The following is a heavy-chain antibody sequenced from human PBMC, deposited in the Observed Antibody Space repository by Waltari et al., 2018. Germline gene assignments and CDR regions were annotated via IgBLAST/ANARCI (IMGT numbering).Heavy chain of an antibody. Sequence: QVQLQQWGAGLLKPSETLSLTCTVSGGSISSYYWSWIRQPPGKGLEWIGYIYYSGSTNYNPSRKSRVTISVDTSKNQFSLKLSSVTAADTAVYYCASSYDSSGYYYDVVRPFDYWGQGTLVTVSS. J-gene: IGHJ4*02. V-gene: IGHV4-59*01. CDR3: ASSYDSSGYYYDVVRPFDY. D-gene: IGHD3-22*01. CDR1: GGSISSYY. CDR2: IYYSGST.